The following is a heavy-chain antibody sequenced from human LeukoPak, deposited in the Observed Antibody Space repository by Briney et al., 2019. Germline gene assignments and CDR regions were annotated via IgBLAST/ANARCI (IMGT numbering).Heavy chain of an antibody. V-gene: IGHV3-30-3*01. J-gene: IGHJ4*02. CDR2: ISYDGSDK. CDR3: AKGSGDYGNHGILDY. Sequence: GSLRLSCAASGFTLSNYAIHWVRQAPGKGLEWVAVISYDGSDKYYADSVRGRFTISRDNSKDTLYLQMNSLRAEDTAVYYCAKGSGDYGNHGILDYWGQGTLVTVSS. CDR1: GFTLSNYA. D-gene: IGHD4-17*01.